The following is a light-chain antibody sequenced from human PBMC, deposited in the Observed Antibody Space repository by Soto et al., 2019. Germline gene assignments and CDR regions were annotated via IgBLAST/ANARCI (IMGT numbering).Light chain of an antibody. CDR2: KAS. V-gene: IGKV1-5*03. Sequence: DIQMTQSPSTLSASVGDRVTITCRASQSISSWLAWYQQKPGQAPNLLIYKASTLETGVPPRFSGSGSGTEFTLPIISLQPGDFSTDYCQHYDSYSSITFGQGTRLGIK. CDR1: QSISSW. CDR3: QHYDSYSSIT. J-gene: IGKJ5*01.